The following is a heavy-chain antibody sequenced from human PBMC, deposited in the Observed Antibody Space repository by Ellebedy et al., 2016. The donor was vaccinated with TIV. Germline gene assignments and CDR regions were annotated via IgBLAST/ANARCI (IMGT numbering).Heavy chain of an antibody. Sequence: SETLSLXCAVSGGSISSSNWWSWVRQPPGKGLEWIGEIYHSGSTNYNPSLKSRVTISVDKSKNQFSLKLSSVTAADTAVYYCASTETSGWYYYGMDVWGQGTTVAVSS. J-gene: IGHJ6*02. V-gene: IGHV4-4*02. CDR3: ASTETSGWYYYGMDV. D-gene: IGHD6-19*01. CDR1: GGSISSSNW. CDR2: IYHSGST.